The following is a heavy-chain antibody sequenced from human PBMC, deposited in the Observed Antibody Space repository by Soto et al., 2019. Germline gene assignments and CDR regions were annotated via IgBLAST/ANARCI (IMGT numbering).Heavy chain of an antibody. V-gene: IGHV5-10-1*01. CDR3: ARQDNWNDADAFDI. CDR2: IDPSDSYT. J-gene: IGHJ3*02. D-gene: IGHD1-20*01. Sequence: GESLKISCKGPGYSFTSYWISWVRQMPGKGLEWMGRIDPSDSYTNYSPSFQGHVTISADKSISTAYLQWSSLKASDTAMYYCARQDNWNDADAFDIWGQGTMVTVSS. CDR1: GYSFTSYW.